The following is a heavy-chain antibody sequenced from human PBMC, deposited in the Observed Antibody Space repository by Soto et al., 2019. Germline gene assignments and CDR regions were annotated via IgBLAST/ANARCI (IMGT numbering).Heavy chain of an antibody. J-gene: IGHJ5*02. V-gene: IGHV3-23*01. CDR2: ISGSGGST. D-gene: IGHD2-2*01. CDR1: GFTFSSYA. CDR3: AKGGADCSSTSCRTWFDP. Sequence: ESGGGLVQPGGSLRLSCAASGFTFSSYAMSWVRQAPGKGLEWVSAISGSGGSTYYADSVKGRFTISRDNSKNTLYLQMNSLRAEDTAVYYCAKGGADCSSTSCRTWFDPWGQGTLVTVSS.